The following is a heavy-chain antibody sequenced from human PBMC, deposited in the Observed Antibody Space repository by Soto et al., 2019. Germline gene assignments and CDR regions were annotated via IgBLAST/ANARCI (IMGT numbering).Heavy chain of an antibody. V-gene: IGHV4-39*01. CDR3: ARLLGGAARPVYFDY. CDR1: GGSISSSSYY. J-gene: IGHJ4*02. D-gene: IGHD6-6*01. CDR2: IYYSGST. Sequence: PSETLSLTCTVSGGSISSSSYYWGWIRQPPGKGLEWIGSIYYSGSTYYNPSLKSRVTISVDTSKNQFSLKLSSVTAADTAVYYCARLLGGAARPVYFDYWGQGTLVTVSS.